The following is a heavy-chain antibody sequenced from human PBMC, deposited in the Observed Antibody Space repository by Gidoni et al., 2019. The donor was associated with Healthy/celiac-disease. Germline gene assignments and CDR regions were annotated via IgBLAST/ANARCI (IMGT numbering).Heavy chain of an antibody. D-gene: IGHD1-20*01. CDR2: IGGSGGST. CDR3: AKDGVTGTTLDWFDP. J-gene: IGHJ5*02. CDR1: GFTFSSYA. Sequence: EVQLVESGGGLVKPGGSLRLSCAASGFTFSSYARSWVRQAPGKGLEWVSAIGGSGGSTYYAYSVKGRFTISRDNSKNTLYLQMNSLRAEDTAVYYCAKDGVTGTTLDWFDPWGQGTLVTVSS. V-gene: IGHV3-23*04.